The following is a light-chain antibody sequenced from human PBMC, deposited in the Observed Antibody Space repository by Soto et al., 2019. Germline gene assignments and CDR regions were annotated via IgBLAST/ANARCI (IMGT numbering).Light chain of an antibody. CDR3: QQYGSSPLFT. CDR1: QSVSSSY. V-gene: IGKV3-20*01. Sequence: EIMLTQSPGTLSLSPGERATLSCRPSQSVSSSYLAWYQQTPGQAPRLLIYGASNRATGIPDRFSGSGSGTHFTLTISRLEPGDFAVYYCQQYGSSPLFTFGPGTKVDIK. CDR2: GAS. J-gene: IGKJ3*01.